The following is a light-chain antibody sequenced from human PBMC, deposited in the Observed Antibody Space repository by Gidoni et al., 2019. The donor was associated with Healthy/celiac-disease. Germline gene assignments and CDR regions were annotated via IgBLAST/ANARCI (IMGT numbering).Light chain of an antibody. V-gene: IGKV3-20*01. CDR3: QHYGSSPRT. J-gene: IGKJ1*01. Sequence: EVVLTQSQGTLSLSPGDRATLSCRASQSVSSSYLAWYQQKPGQAPRLLIYGSSSRATGIPDRVSGSGSGTDFTLTISRLEPEDFAVYYCQHYGSSPRTFGQGTKVEIK. CDR2: GSS. CDR1: QSVSSSY.